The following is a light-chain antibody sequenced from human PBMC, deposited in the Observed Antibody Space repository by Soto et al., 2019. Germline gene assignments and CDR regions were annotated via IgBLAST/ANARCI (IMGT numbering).Light chain of an antibody. CDR2: AAS. V-gene: IGKV1-17*03. Sequence: DIQMTQSPSAMSASVGDRVTITCRASQDISSYLAWFQQKPGKVPKSLIYAASMLQSGVAARFRGSGSGTEFTHTTTSLHPADVATYDCLQHKSYPLTFGGGTKVEIK. CDR3: LQHKSYPLT. CDR1: QDISSY. J-gene: IGKJ4*01.